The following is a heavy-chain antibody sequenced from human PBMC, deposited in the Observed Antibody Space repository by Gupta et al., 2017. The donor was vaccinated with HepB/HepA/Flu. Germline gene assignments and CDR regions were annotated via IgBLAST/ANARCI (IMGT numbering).Heavy chain of an antibody. D-gene: IGHD1-26*01. CDR1: GFTFSSYG. J-gene: IGHJ4*02. Sequence: QVQLVESGGGVVQPGRSLRLSCAASGFTFSSYGMHWVRQAPGKGLEWVAVISYDGSNKYYADAVKGRFTISRDNSKNTLYLQMNSLRAEDTAVYYCAKLVVGATSYFDYWGQGTLVTVSS. CDR3: AKLVVGATSYFDY. V-gene: IGHV3-30*18. CDR2: ISYDGSNK.